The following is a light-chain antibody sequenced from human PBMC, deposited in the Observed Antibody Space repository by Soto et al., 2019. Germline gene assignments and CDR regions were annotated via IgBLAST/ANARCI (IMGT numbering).Light chain of an antibody. Sequence: DIQMTQSPSTLSASSGERVTITCRASQSISSWLAWYQQKPGKAPKLLIYDASSLESGVTSRFSGSGSGTALTLTISSLQPDDFATYYCQQYNSYSQTFGQGTEV. CDR2: DAS. CDR3: QQYNSYSQT. V-gene: IGKV1-5*01. J-gene: IGKJ1*01. CDR1: QSISSW.